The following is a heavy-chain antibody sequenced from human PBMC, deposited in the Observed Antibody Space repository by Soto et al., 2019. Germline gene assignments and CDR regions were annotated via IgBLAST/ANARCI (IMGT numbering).Heavy chain of an antibody. J-gene: IGHJ4*02. V-gene: IGHV3-15*01. D-gene: IGHD3-16*01. CDR2: IKSKTDDGTT. CDR3: TTGQHYDKVWVSVLY. CDR1: GFTFSDAW. Sequence: GGSLRLSCAASGFTFSDAWMRWVRQTPGKGLEWVGRIKSKTDDGTTDYAPPVKGRFTISRDDSKATLYLQMNSLKTEDTAVYYCTTGQHYDKVWVSVLYWGQGTPVTVTS.